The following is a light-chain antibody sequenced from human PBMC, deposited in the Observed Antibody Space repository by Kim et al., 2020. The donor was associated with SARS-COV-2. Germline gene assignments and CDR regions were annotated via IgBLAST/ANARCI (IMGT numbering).Light chain of an antibody. CDR3: QKYNSAPFT. J-gene: IGKJ5*01. CDR1: QGISNY. V-gene: IGKV1-27*01. Sequence: DIQMTQSPSSLSASVGDRVTITCRASQGISNYLAWYQQKSGKVPKLLIYGASTLQSGVRSRFSGSGSGTDFTLTISSLQAEDVATYYCQKYNSAPFTFGQGTRLEIK. CDR2: GAS.